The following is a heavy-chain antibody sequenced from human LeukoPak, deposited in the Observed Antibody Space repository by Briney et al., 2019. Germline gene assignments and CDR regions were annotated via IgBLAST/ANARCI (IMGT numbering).Heavy chain of an antibody. CDR1: DASISSNNW. CDR2: IFHSGST. D-gene: IGHD6-6*01. Sequence: SGTLSITCAVSDASISSNNWWSWVRQPPGKGLEWIGEIFHSGSTKYNPFLKSRVSISVDKSKNQFSLKLNSVTAADTAVYYCARVRPSSTSSLCTPKTYYFDYWGQGTLVPVSS. J-gene: IGHJ4*02. V-gene: IGHV4-4*02. CDR3: ARVRPSSTSSLCTPKTYYFDY.